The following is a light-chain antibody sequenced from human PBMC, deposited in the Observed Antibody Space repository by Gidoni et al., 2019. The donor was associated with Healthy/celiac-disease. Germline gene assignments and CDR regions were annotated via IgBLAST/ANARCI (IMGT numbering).Light chain of an antibody. CDR3: QQRSNWPGGA. V-gene: IGKV3-11*01. CDR2: DAS. CDR1: QSVSSY. J-gene: IGKJ1*01. Sequence: EIVLTQSPATLSLSPGERATLSCRASQSVSSYLAWYQQKPGQAPRLRIYDASNRATGIPARFSGSGSGTDFTLTISSLGPEDFAVYYCQQRSNWPGGAFGQGTKVEIK.